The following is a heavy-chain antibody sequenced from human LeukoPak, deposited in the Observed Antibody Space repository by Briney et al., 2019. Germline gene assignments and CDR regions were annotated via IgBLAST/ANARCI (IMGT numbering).Heavy chain of an antibody. V-gene: IGHV3-20*04. Sequence: GGSLRLSCAASGFTFSSYGMSWVRQAPGKGLEWVSGINWNGGSTGYADSVKGRFTISRDNAKNSLYLQMNSLRAEDTALYYCARDLSLAAAGTVNDYWGQGTLVTVSS. CDR2: INWNGGST. J-gene: IGHJ4*02. D-gene: IGHD6-13*01. CDR3: ARDLSLAAAGTVNDY. CDR1: GFTFSSYG.